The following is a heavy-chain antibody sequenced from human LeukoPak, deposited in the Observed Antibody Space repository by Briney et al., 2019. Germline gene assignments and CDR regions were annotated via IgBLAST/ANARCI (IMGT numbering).Heavy chain of an antibody. CDR3: ARDQATVTTPLDWSFDL. Sequence: ASVKVSCTASEDTFTSHYMHWVRQAPGQGLEWMGFFNPTGGRTAYAQKFQGRLTMARDMSTSTLYMDLSSLTSEDTAVYYCARDQATVTTPLDWSFDLWGRGTLVTVSS. CDR1: EDTFTSHY. D-gene: IGHD4-17*01. V-gene: IGHV1-46*01. J-gene: IGHJ2*01. CDR2: FNPTGGRT.